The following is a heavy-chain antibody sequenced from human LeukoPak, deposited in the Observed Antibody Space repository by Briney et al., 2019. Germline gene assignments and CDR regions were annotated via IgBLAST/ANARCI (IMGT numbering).Heavy chain of an antibody. Sequence: PGGSLRLSCAASGSYAMSWVRQAPGKGLEWVSGISANGASAYYADSVKGRFTLSRDTSKNTVYLQMNSLRAEDTAEYYCAKAVGDYYYYAMDVWGQGTTVTVSS. D-gene: IGHD2-2*01. CDR2: ISANGASA. CDR1: GSYA. V-gene: IGHV3-23*01. CDR3: AKAVGDYYYYAMDV. J-gene: IGHJ6*02.